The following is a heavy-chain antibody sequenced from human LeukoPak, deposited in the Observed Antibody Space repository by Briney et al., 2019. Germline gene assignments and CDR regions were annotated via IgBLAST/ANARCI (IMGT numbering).Heavy chain of an antibody. V-gene: IGHV3-23*01. D-gene: IGHD3-9*01. J-gene: IGHJ6*03. Sequence: GGSLRLSCAASGFTFSSYAMSWVRQAPGKGLEWVSAISGSGGSTYYADSVKGRFTISRDNSKNTLYLQMNSLRAEGTAVYYCAKEGPLRYFDWLPNHYYMDVWGKGTTVTVSS. CDR3: AKEGPLRYFDWLPNHYYMDV. CDR2: ISGSGGST. CDR1: GFTFSSYA.